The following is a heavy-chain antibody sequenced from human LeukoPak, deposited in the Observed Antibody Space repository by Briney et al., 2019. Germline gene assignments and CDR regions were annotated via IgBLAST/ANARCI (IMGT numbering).Heavy chain of an antibody. CDR3: ARGQWFGEGSFYYFDL. J-gene: IGHJ4*02. CDR2: FDPEDGET. V-gene: IGHV1-24*01. D-gene: IGHD3-10*01. CDR1: GYTLTELS. Sequence: GASVKVSCKVSGYTLTELSMHWVRQAPGKGLEWMGGFDPEDGETIYAQKFQGRVTMTEDTSTDTAYMELSSLRSEDTAVYYCARGQWFGEGSFYYFDLWGQGTLVTVSS.